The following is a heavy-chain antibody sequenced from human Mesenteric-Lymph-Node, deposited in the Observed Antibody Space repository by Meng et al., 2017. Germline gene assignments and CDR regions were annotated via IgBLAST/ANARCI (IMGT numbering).Heavy chain of an antibody. J-gene: IGHJ3*02. D-gene: IGHD1-26*01. Sequence: VQLVGCWGGVVQPGRSLGLSLAASGFTFRSYAMYWVRQAPGKGLEWVAIIPYDGSNKYYADSVKGRFTVSRDNSKNTLYLQMNSLRAEDTAVYYCARDQWGDIWGQGTMVTVSS. CDR3: ARDQWGDI. V-gene: IGHV3-30*04. CDR2: IPYDGSNK. CDR1: GFTFRSYA.